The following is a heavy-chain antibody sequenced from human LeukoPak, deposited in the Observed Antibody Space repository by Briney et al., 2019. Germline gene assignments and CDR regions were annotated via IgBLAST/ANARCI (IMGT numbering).Heavy chain of an antibody. CDR3: SKPPGKYQLLGYYYMDV. CDR1: GFTFSSYG. Sequence: GGSLRLSCAASGFTFSSYGMHWVRQAPGKGLEWVAFIRYDGSNPYYADSVKGRFTISRDNSKNTLYLQLNSLRAEDTAVYYCSKPPGKYQLLGYYYMDVWGKGTTVTVSS. J-gene: IGHJ6*03. V-gene: IGHV3-30*02. CDR2: IRYDGSNP. D-gene: IGHD2-2*01.